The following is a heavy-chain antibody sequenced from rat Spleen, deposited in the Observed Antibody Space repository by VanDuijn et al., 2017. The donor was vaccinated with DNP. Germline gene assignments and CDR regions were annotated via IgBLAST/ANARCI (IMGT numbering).Heavy chain of an antibody. CDR2: ISYSGST. V-gene: IGHV3-1*01. CDR1: GCSITSNY. D-gene: IGHD1-11*01. CDR3: ARGLNYGGFSYSWYFDF. J-gene: IGHJ1*01. Sequence: EVQLQESGPGLVKPSQSLSLTCSVTGCSITSNYWAWIRKFPGDKMEWMGYISYSGSTGYNPFLRGRIAITRDTSKNQLFLQLHSVTTEDIATYYCARGLNYGGFSYSWYFDFWGPGTMVTVSS.